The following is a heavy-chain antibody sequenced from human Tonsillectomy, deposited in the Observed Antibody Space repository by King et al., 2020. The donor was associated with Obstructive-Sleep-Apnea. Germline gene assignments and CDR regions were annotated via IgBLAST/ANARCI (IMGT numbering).Heavy chain of an antibody. CDR1: GYKLTNYW. J-gene: IGHJ2*01. Sequence: QLVQAGAEVKKPGEALKISCQASGYKLTNYWIAWVRQMPVKGLEWRGSIYPGDSDTRYSPSCQGQVTMSVDKSISTAYRQWSSLKASDIAMYFCARATAVAGTESWYFDLWGRGTLVTVSS. V-gene: IGHV5-51*01. D-gene: IGHD6-19*01. CDR3: ARATAVAGTESWYFDL. CDR2: IYPGDSDT.